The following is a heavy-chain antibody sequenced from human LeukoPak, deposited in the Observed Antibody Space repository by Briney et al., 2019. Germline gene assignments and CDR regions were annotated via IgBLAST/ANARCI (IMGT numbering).Heavy chain of an antibody. V-gene: IGHV1-18*01. CDR1: GYTFTSYG. J-gene: IGHJ5*02. D-gene: IGHD2-2*01. CDR2: ISAYNGNT. CDR3: ARGRSYCSSTSCYLGMNWFDP. Sequence: ASVKVSCKASGYTFTSYGISWVRQAPGQGLEWKGWISAYNGNTNYAQKLQGRVTMTTDTSTSTAYMELRSLRSDDTAVYYCARGRSYCSSTSCYLGMNWFDPWGQGTLVTVSS.